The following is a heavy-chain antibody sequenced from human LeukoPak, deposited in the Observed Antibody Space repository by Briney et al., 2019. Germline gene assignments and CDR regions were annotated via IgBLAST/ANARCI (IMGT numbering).Heavy chain of an antibody. V-gene: IGHV4-59*01. D-gene: IGHD3-9*01. J-gene: IGHJ2*01. CDR1: GGSIRSYY. CDR2: IYYSGST. Sequence: SETLSLTCTVSGGSIRSYYWSWIRQPPGKVLEWIGYIYYSGSTNYNPSLKSRVTISVDTSKNQFSLKLSSVTAADTAVYYCARGLRDYDILTGIGAYWYFDLWGRGTLVTVSS. CDR3: ARGLRDYDILTGIGAYWYFDL.